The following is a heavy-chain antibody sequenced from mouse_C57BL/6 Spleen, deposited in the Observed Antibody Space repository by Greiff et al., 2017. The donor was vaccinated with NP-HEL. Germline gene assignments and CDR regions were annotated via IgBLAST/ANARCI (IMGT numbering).Heavy chain of an antibody. J-gene: IGHJ4*01. CDR2: ISDGGSYT. CDR3: AREKDFYAMDY. V-gene: IGHV5-4*01. Sequence: EVKLMESGGGLVKPGGSLKLSCAASGFTFSSYAMSWVRQTPDKRLEWVATISDGGSYTYYPDNVKGRFTISRDNAKNNLYLQMSHLKSEDTAMYYCAREKDFYAMDYWGQGTSVTVSS. CDR1: GFTFSSYA.